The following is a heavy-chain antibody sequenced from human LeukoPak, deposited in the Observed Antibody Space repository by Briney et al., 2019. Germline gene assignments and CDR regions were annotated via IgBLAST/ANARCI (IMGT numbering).Heavy chain of an antibody. V-gene: IGHV1-8*02. CDR3: ARGLVPAANY. D-gene: IGHD2-2*01. CDR2: MNPNSGNT. CDR1: GYTFTSYG. J-gene: IGHJ4*02. Sequence: ASVKVSCKASGYTFTSYGISWVRQATGQGLEWMGWMNPNSGNTGYAQKFRGRVTMTRNTSISTAYMELSSLRSEDTAVYYCARGLVPAANYWGQGTLVTVSS.